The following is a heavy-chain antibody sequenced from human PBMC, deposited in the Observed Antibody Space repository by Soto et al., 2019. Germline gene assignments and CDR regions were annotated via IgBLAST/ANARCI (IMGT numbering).Heavy chain of an antibody. V-gene: IGHV3-72*01. J-gene: IGHJ4*02. D-gene: IGHD3-3*01. CDR1: GFTFSDHY. CDR3: STLTRSGFYLDY. Sequence: GGSLRLSCAAFGFTFSDHYMDWVRQAPGKGLEWVGRIRSKSYSFTTEYAPSVKGRFTISIDDSKNSLYLQMNSLQTNDTAVYYCSTLTRSGFYLDYWGQATLVTVSS. CDR2: IRSKSYSFTT.